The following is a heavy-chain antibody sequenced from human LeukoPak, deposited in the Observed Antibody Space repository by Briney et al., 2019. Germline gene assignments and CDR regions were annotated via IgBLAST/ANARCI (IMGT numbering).Heavy chain of an antibody. D-gene: IGHD4-17*01. CDR1: GFTFSSYA. J-gene: IGHJ4*02. V-gene: IGHV3-23*01. CDR3: ARDMTTVTTGDY. Sequence: GGSLRLSCAASGFTFSSYAMSWVRQAPGKGLEWVSAISGSGGSTYYADSVKGRFTIPRDNSKNTLYLQMNSLRAEDTAVYYCARDMTTVTTGDYWGQGTLVTVSS. CDR2: ISGSGGST.